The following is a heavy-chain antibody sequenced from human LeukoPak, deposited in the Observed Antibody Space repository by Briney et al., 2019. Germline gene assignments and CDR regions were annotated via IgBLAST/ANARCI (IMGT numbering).Heavy chain of an antibody. Sequence: GGSLRLSCVASGFSFTSYWMSWVRQAPGKGLEFVANINQDAGTTNYVDSVKGRFTISRDNAKNSLYLQMNSLRAEDTAVYYCARGGYGGGGYWGQGTLVTVSS. J-gene: IGHJ4*02. CDR2: INQDAGTT. V-gene: IGHV3-7*01. CDR1: GFSFTSYW. CDR3: ARGGYGGGGY. D-gene: IGHD4-23*01.